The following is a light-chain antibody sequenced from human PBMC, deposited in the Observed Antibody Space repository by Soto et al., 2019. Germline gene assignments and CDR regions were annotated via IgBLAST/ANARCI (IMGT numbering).Light chain of an antibody. CDR1: RGHSSYA. Sequence: QPVLTQSPSASASLGASVKLTCTLSRGHSSYAIAWHQQEPEKGPRYLMKLNSDGSHSKGDGIPDRFSGSSSGAERYLTIASLQSEDEADYSCQTWGTGVAVFGGGTQLTVL. CDR3: QTWGTGVAV. J-gene: IGLJ7*01. V-gene: IGLV4-69*02. CDR2: LNSDGSH.